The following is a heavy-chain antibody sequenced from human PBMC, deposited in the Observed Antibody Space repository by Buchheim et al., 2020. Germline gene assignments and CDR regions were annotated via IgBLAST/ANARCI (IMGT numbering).Heavy chain of an antibody. CDR2: ISGSGGSP. J-gene: IGHJ4*02. Sequence: VQLVESGGGLVKPGGSLRLSCAASGFTFSSYAMSWVRQAPGKGLEWVSAISGSGGSPYYADSVKGRFTISRDNSKNTLYLQMNSLRAEDTAVYYCAKDPSYCSGGSCYLFDYFDYWGQGTL. V-gene: IGHV3-23*04. D-gene: IGHD2-15*01. CDR3: AKDPSYCSGGSCYLFDYFDY. CDR1: GFTFSSYA.